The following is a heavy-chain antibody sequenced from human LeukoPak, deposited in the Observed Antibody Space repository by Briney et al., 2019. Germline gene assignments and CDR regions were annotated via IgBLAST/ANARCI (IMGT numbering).Heavy chain of an antibody. CDR3: ASPGGYSYGLDY. Sequence: SVKVSCKASGGTFSSYAISWVRQAPGQGLEWMGRIIPILGIANYAQKFQGRVTFTADKSTSTAYMELSSLRSEDTAVYYCASPGGYSYGLDYWGQGTLVTVSS. J-gene: IGHJ4*02. CDR2: IIPILGIA. CDR1: GGTFSSYA. D-gene: IGHD5-18*01. V-gene: IGHV1-69*04.